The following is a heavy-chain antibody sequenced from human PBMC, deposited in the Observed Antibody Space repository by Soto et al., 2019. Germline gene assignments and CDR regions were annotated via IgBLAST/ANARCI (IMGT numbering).Heavy chain of an antibody. V-gene: IGHV1-8*02. D-gene: IGHD2-21*01. CDR3: ARVRLWGSVYYFDY. Sequence: GASVKVSCKASGYTFTSYYMHWVRQAPGQGLEWMGWMNPNSGNTGYAQKFQGRVTMTRNTSISTAYMELSSLRSEDTAVYYCARVRLWGSVYYFDYWGQGTLVTVSS. CDR2: MNPNSGNT. CDR1: GYTFTSYY. J-gene: IGHJ4*02.